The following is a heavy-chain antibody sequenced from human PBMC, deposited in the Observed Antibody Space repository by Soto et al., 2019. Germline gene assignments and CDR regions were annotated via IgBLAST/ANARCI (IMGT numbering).Heavy chain of an antibody. CDR3: ARDHSGNGGSCYLDY. V-gene: IGHV1-3*01. J-gene: IGHJ4*02. D-gene: IGHD2-15*01. CDR1: GYTFPRYA. Sequence: GASGKGSCKGSGYTFPRYAMQWVGQAPGQRLEWMGWMNAGNGNTKYSQKFQGRVTITRDTSASTAYMELSSLRTEDTAVYYCARDHSGNGGSCYLDYWGQGTLVTVSS. CDR2: MNAGNGNT.